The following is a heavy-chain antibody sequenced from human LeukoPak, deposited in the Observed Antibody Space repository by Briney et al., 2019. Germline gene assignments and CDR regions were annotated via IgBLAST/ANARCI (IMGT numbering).Heavy chain of an antibody. V-gene: IGHV4-34*01. CDR1: GGSFSGYY. J-gene: IGHJ6*03. CDR2: INHSGST. D-gene: IGHD2-2*01. Sequence: SETLSLTCAVYGGSFSGYYWSWIRQPPAKGLEWIGEINHSGSTNYNPSLKSRVTISVDTSKNQFSLKPSSVTAADTAVYYCARGRRYCSSTSCYHPYYYMDVWGKGTTVTVSS. CDR3: ARGRRYCSSTSCYHPYYYMDV.